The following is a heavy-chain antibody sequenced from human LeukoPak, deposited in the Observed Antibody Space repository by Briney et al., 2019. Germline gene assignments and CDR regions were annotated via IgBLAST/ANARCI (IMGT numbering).Heavy chain of an antibody. CDR2: ISFDGTNK. CDR1: EFTFSSYA. V-gene: IGHV3-30*04. D-gene: IGHD3-9*01. J-gene: IGHJ5*02. Sequence: GGSLRLSCAASEFTFSSYAMHWVRQAPGTGLEWVAVISFDGTNKYYTDSVKGRFTISRDNSKNTLYLQMNSLRAEDTAVYYCARDPYYDILTGFSNWFDPWGQGTLVTVSS. CDR3: ARDPYYDILTGFSNWFDP.